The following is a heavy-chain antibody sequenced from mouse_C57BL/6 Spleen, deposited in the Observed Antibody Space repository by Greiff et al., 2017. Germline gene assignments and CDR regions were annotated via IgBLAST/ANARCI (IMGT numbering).Heavy chain of an antibody. Sequence: VQVEEPGPGLVAPSQSLSISCTASGYSLTSYGVDWVRQPPGQGLEWMGVIWGGGSTNYNSALMSRLSISKDNSKSQVFLKMNSLQTDDTAMYYCAKHEYDYDGRWFAYWGQGTLVTVSA. V-gene: IGHV2-9*01. J-gene: IGHJ3*01. CDR1: GYSLTSYG. D-gene: IGHD2-4*01. CDR3: AKHEYDYDGRWFAY. CDR2: IWGGGST.